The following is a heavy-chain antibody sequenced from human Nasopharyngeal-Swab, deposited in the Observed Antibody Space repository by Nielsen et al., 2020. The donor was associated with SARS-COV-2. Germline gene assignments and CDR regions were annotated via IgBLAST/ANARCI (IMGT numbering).Heavy chain of an antibody. CDR1: GFTFSNFA. J-gene: IGHJ6*02. CDR2: ISGDRDST. Sequence: GESLKISCAASGFTFSNFAMSWVRQAPGKGLEWVSVISGDRDSTYYTDSVRGRFTISRDNSKNTLNLQMNNLRVEDTAIYYCAKDRDSGDDSEEYYHYYGMDVWGQGAPVTVSS. D-gene: IGHD5-12*01. V-gene: IGHV3-23*01. CDR3: AKDRDSGDDSEEYYHYYGMDV.